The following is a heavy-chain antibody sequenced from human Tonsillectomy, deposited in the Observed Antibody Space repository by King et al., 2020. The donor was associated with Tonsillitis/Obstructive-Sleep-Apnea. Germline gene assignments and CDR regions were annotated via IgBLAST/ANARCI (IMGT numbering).Heavy chain of an antibody. J-gene: IGHJ3*02. CDR2: IRSKANSYAP. CDR3: TTTGIAVAGTYAFDI. Sequence: VQLVESGGGLVQPGGSLKLSWAASGFTFSGSAMHWVRQASGKGLEWVGRIRSKANSYAPAFAASVKGRFTISRDDSKNTAYLQMNSLITEDTAVYYCTTTGIAVAGTYAFDIWGQGTMVTVSS. D-gene: IGHD6-19*01. V-gene: IGHV3-73*01. CDR1: GFTFSGSA.